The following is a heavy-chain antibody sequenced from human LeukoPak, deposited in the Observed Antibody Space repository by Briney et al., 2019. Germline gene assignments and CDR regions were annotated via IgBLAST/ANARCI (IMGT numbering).Heavy chain of an antibody. CDR3: ARDYYDSSGYPDY. Sequence: GGSLRLSCAASGFTFSSYAMHWVRQAPGKGLEWVAVISYDGSNKYYADSAKGRFTISRDNSKNTLYLQMNSLRAEDTAVYYCARDYYDSSGYPDYWGQGTLVTVPS. CDR2: ISYDGSNK. V-gene: IGHV3-30-3*01. D-gene: IGHD3-22*01. J-gene: IGHJ4*02. CDR1: GFTFSSYA.